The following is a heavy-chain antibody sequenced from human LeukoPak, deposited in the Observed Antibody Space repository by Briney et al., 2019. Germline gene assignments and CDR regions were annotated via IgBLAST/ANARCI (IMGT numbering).Heavy chain of an antibody. J-gene: IGHJ4*02. CDR3: ARDLTTYYYDSSGYYYGPSDY. CDR1: GYTFTSYG. V-gene: IGHV1-18*01. CDR2: ISAYNGNP. D-gene: IGHD3-22*01. Sequence: ASVKVSCKASGYTFTSYGISWVRQAPGQGLEWMGWISAYNGNPNYAQKLQGRVTMTTDTSTSTAYMELRSLRSDDTAVYYCARDLTTYYYDSSGYYYGPSDYWGQGTLVTVSS.